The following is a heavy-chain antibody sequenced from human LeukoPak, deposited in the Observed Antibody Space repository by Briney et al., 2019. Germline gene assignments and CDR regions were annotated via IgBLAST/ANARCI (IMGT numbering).Heavy chain of an antibody. CDR1: GFTFSGYS. J-gene: IGHJ6*02. D-gene: IGHD2-15*01. Sequence: PGGSLRLSCAASGFTFSGYSMNWVRQAPGKGLEWVSSISSSSSYIYYADSVKGRFTISRDNAKNSLYLQMNSLRAEDTAVYYCARPQQDIVVVRPNTDYYYGMDVWGQGTTVTVSS. V-gene: IGHV3-21*01. CDR3: ARPQQDIVVVRPNTDYYYGMDV. CDR2: ISSSSSYI.